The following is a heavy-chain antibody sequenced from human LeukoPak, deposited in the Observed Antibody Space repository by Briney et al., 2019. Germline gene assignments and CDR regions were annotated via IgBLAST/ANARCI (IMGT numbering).Heavy chain of an antibody. D-gene: IGHD6-13*01. J-gene: IGHJ3*02. V-gene: IGHV3-9*01. CDR2: ISWNSGGI. CDR3: AKGGGSSWYDAFDI. CDR1: GFTFDDYA. Sequence: GRSLRLSCAASGFTFDDYAMHWVRQAPGKGLEWVSGISWNSGGIGYADSVKGRFTISRDNAKNSLYVQMNSLRAEDTALYYCAKGGGSSWYDAFDIWGQGTMVTVSS.